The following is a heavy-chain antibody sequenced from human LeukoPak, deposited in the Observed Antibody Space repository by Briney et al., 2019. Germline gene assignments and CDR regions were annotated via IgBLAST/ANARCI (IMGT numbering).Heavy chain of an antibody. CDR2: GRYDGSNG. D-gene: IGHD2-8*02. V-gene: IGHV3-30*02. CDR3: ARESGGGYHSEGPKY. J-gene: IGHJ4*02. CDR1: GFVFSDYG. Sequence: GGSLTLSCAASGFVFSDYGMHWVRQAPGPGLGRVGFGRYDGSNGTYADSMKSRFTIISVNSKNTQYLLMISPIADATAVDYFARESGGGYHSEGPKYWGLGTMVTVSS.